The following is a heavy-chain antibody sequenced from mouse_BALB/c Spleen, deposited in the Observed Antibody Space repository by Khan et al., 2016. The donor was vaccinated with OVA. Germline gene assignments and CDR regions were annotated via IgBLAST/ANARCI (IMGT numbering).Heavy chain of an antibody. CDR2: IWSDGFT. CDR1: GFSLTSYG. D-gene: IGHD1-1*01. V-gene: IGHV2-6*02. J-gene: IGHJ4*01. Sequence: VQLKESGPGLVAPSQSLSITCTVSGFSLTSYGVHWVRQPPGKGLEWLVVIWSDGFTTYNSALKSRLSISKDNSKSQIFLKMNSLQTDDTVMYYCARGIYYFGSRYMDYWGQGTSVTVSS. CDR3: ARGIYYFGSRYMDY.